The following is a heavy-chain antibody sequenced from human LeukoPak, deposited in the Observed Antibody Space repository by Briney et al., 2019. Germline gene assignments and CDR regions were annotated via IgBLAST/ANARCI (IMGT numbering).Heavy chain of an antibody. J-gene: IGHJ4*02. CDR1: GFIYSSYG. CDR3: AKDRSGSYSQGLDY. V-gene: IGHV3-30*02. CDR2: IRYDGSNK. D-gene: IGHD1-26*01. Sequence: GGSLRLSCAASGFIYSSYGMHWVRQAPGKGLGWVAFIRYDGSNKYYADSVKGRFTISRDNSKNTLYLQMNSLRAEDTAVYYCAKDRSGSYSQGLDYWGQGTLVTLSS.